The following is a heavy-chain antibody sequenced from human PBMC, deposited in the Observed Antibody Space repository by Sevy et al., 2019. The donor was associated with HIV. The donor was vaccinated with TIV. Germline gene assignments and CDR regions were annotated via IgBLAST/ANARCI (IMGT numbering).Heavy chain of an antibody. Sequence: GGSLRLSCAASGFTFSNAWMSWVRQAPGKGLEWVGRIKSKTDGGTTDYAEPVKGRFTISKDNSKNTPYLQMNSLKTEETAVYYCTTIAVATYGMDVWGQGTTVTVSS. CDR2: IKSKTDGGTT. CDR3: TTIAVATYGMDV. D-gene: IGHD6-19*01. CDR1: GFTFSNAW. J-gene: IGHJ6*02. V-gene: IGHV3-15*01.